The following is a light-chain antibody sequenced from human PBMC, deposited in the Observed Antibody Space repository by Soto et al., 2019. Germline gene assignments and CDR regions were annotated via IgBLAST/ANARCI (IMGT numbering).Light chain of an antibody. J-gene: IGLJ3*02. CDR3: SSYTSRSSPWV. CDR2: DVS. CDR1: PIDVGGYDY. V-gene: IGLV2-14*03. Sequence: QSVLTQPASVSGSPGQSITISCTGTPIDVGGYDYVSWYQQHPGKAPQVIIFDVSNRPSGVSNRFSGAKSGNTASLTIAGLQAEDEADYYCSSYTSRSSPWVFGGGTKLTVL.